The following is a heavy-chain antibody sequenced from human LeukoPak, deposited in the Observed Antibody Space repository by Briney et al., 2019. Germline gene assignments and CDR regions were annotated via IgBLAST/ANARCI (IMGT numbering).Heavy chain of an antibody. J-gene: IGHJ4*02. CDR2: IYPGDSDT. D-gene: IGHD1-26*01. CDR3: ARAWELQTVYFDY. Sequence: GESLKISCKGSGYSFTSYWIGWVRQMPGKGLEWMGIIYPGDSDTRYGPSFQGQVTISADKSISTAYLQWSSLKASDTAMYYCARAWELQTVYFDYWGQGTLVTVSS. V-gene: IGHV5-51*01. CDR1: GYSFTSYW.